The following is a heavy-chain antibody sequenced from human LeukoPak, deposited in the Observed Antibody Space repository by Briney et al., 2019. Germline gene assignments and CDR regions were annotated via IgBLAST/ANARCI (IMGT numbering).Heavy chain of an antibody. Sequence: PSETLSLTCAVYGGSFSGYYWSWIRHPPGKGLEWIEEINHSGSTNYNPSLKSRVTISVDTSKNQFSLKLSSVTAADTAVYYCVYGSGRPAGDYWGQGTLVTVSS. V-gene: IGHV4-34*01. CDR3: VYGSGRPAGDY. J-gene: IGHJ4*02. CDR2: INHSGST. CDR1: GGSFSGYY. D-gene: IGHD3-10*01.